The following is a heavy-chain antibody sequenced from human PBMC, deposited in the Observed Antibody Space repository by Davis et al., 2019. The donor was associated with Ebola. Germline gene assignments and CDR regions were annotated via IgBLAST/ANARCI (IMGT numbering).Heavy chain of an antibody. V-gene: IGHV1-3*01. D-gene: IGHD2-21*02. CDR2: INGGNGNT. CDR3: ARGTLFSIVMGTAIPFEP. Sequence: AASVTVSCKASVYTFPTYAMHWVRQAPGQRLEWMGCINGGNGNTKYSQTFQGRVTITRDTSPSTAYMELSSLRSEDTAVYYCARGTLFSIVMGTAIPFEPWGQGTLVTVSS. CDR1: VYTFPTYA. J-gene: IGHJ5*02.